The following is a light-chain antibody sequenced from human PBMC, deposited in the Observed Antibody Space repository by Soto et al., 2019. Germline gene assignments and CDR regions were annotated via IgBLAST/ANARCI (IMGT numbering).Light chain of an antibody. CDR2: RAS. CDR3: QQYGSSPLT. V-gene: IGKV3-20*01. Sequence: EVVLTQSPGTLSLSPGERATLSCRASQSVSATYIAWYQQKSGQAPKVLIYRASSRATGIPDRFSGSGSGTDFTLTISRMETQDFAVYYCQQYGSSPLTFGGGTKVDIK. J-gene: IGKJ4*01. CDR1: QSVSATY.